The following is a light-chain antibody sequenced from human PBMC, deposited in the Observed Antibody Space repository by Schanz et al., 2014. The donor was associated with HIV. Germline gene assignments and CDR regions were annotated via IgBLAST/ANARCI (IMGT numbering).Light chain of an antibody. J-gene: IGKJ2*01. CDR2: KAS. V-gene: IGKV1-5*03. CDR3: QQYGSYSYT. CDR1: QSISSW. Sequence: DIQMTQSPSTLSASVGDRVSMTCRASQSISSWLAWYQQKPGKAPKLLIYKASNLERGVPSRFSGSGSETEFTLTISSLQPDDFATYYCQQYGSYSYTFGQGTKLEIK.